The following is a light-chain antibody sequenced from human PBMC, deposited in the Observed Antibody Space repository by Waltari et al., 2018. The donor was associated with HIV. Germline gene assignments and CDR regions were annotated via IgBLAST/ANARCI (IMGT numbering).Light chain of an antibody. Sequence: DIVMTQSPDSLAESLGERATINCKSSQSVLYSANNQNYLAWYQQKPGQPPKLLIYWASTRESGVPDRFSGSGSGTDFTLTISSLQAADVAVYYCQQFYSDLWTFGQGTKVEIK. CDR1: QSVLYSANNQNY. CDR3: QQFYSDLWT. CDR2: WAS. V-gene: IGKV4-1*01. J-gene: IGKJ1*01.